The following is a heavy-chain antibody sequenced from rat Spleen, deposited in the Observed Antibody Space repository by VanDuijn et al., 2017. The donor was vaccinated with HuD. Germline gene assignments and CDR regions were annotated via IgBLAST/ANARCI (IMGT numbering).Heavy chain of an antibody. CDR1: GYSITSNYR. V-gene: IGHV3-3*01. Sequence: EVQLQESGPGLVKPSQSLSLTCSVTGYSITSNYRWNWIRNFPGNKLEWMGYIKSAGSTNYNPSLKSRISITRDTSKNQFFLQMNSVTTDDTATYYCARALIYAHYFWYFNFWGPGTMVTVSS. CDR2: IKSAGST. J-gene: IGHJ1*01. CDR3: ARALIYAHYFWYFNF. D-gene: IGHD1-6*01.